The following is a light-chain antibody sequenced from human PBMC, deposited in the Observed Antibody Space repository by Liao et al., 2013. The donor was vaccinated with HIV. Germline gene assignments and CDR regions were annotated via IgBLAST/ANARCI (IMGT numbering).Light chain of an antibody. Sequence: SYELTQPSSVSVSPGQTARITCSGDALPKQSVSWYQLKSGQAPVLVMYKDTERASGIPERFSGSNSGNTATLTISGTQAMDEADYYCQAWDRSTDVVFGGGTKLTVL. CDR2: KDT. CDR3: QAWDRSTDVV. CDR1: ALPKQS. V-gene: IGLV3-1*01. J-gene: IGLJ2*01.